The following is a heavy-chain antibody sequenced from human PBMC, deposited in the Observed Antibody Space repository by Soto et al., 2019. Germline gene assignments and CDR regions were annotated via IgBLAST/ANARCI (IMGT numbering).Heavy chain of an antibody. CDR2: INPNTGGT. D-gene: IGHD2-8*01. CDR3: SVYFDDLQEASF. V-gene: IGHV1-2*02. J-gene: IGHJ1*01. CDR1: GYTFTRYS. Sequence: QVHLVQSGAEVKKPGASVKVSCRASGYTFTRYSVHWVRQAPGQGLEWMGWINPNTGGTRFAPKFEGRVTLTTDPSVRTVYMEVRSLRSDDTAVFYCSVYFDDLQEASFWGQGTLVTVTS.